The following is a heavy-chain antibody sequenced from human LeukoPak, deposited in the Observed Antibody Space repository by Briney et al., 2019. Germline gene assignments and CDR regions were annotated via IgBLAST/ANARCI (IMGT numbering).Heavy chain of an antibody. J-gene: IGHJ5*01. D-gene: IGHD1-26*01. Sequence: ASVKVSCKASGYTFTGYYLRWVRQAPGQGLEWMGCVNPNSGDTNYAQKFQGNVTMTRDTSISTVYMELSRLRSDDTAVYYCARASGSYWWFDSWGQGTLVTVSS. CDR1: GYTFTGYY. V-gene: IGHV1-2*02. CDR3: ARASGSYWWFDS. CDR2: VNPNSGDT.